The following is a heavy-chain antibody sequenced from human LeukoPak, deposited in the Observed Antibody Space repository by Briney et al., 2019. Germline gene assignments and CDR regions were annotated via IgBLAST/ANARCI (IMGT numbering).Heavy chain of an antibody. D-gene: IGHD3-10*01. Sequence: GSSVKVSCKASGGTFISYAISWVRQAPGQGLEWMGRIIPIFGTANYAQKFQGRVTITTDESTSTAYMELSSLRSEDTAVYDCALGDGSGSYYTPFDYWGQGTLVTVSS. V-gene: IGHV1-69*05. CDR2: IIPIFGTA. J-gene: IGHJ4*02. CDR3: ALGDGSGSYYTPFDY. CDR1: GGTFISYA.